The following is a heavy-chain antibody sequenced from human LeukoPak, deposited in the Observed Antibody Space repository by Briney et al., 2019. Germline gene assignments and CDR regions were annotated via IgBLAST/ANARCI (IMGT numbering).Heavy chain of an antibody. Sequence: NSGGSLRLSCAASGFTFKEHAIHWVRQAPGKGLEWVSSISATSTYIYYADSVKGRFTISRDNRKNSLYLQMNSLRPEDTAVYYCARDPSRRGIAVADSRGLFDYWGQGALVTVSS. J-gene: IGHJ4*02. D-gene: IGHD6-13*01. CDR1: GFTFKEHA. CDR3: ARDPSRRGIAVADSRGLFDY. CDR2: ISATSTYI. V-gene: IGHV3-21*01.